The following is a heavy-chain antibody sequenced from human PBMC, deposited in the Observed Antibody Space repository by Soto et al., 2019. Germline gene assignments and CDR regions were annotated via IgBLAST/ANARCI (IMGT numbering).Heavy chain of an antibody. Sequence: GGSLRLSCAAPGFTFSSYAMHWVRQAPGKGLEWVAVISYDGSNKYYADSVKGRFTISRDNSKNTLYLQMNSLRAEDTAVYYCARDRGRREPIDAFDIWGQGTMVTVS. D-gene: IGHD1-26*01. CDR3: ARDRGRREPIDAFDI. CDR1: GFTFSSYA. J-gene: IGHJ3*02. CDR2: ISYDGSNK. V-gene: IGHV3-30-3*01.